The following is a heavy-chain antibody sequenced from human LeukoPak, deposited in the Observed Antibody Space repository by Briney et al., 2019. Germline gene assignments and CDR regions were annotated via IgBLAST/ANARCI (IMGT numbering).Heavy chain of an antibody. V-gene: IGHV3-11*04. Sequence: PVRTLRLSCAASRFTFSDFYMSWIRDAPGKGLEWVSYISSGDNTIYYAPSVKGRFTMARDNAKNSLYLQMNSLRAEDTAVYYCARVMGNYATDYWGQGTLVTVSS. D-gene: IGHD1-7*01. J-gene: IGHJ4*02. CDR3: ARVMGNYATDY. CDR1: RFTFSDFY. CDR2: ISSGDNTI.